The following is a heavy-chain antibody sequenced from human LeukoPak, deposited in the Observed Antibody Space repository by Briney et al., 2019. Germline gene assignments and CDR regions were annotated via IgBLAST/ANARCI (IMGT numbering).Heavy chain of an antibody. CDR3: ATVGWFGEADPYGMDV. J-gene: IGHJ6*02. CDR1: GYTFNSYA. Sequence: GASVKVSCKASGYTFNSYALVWVRQAPGQGLEWMGIINPSGGSTRYAQKFQGRVTMTRDTSTSTVYMELSSLTSEDTAVYYCATVGWFGEADPYGMDVWGQGTTVTVSS. CDR2: INPSGGST. D-gene: IGHD3-10*01. V-gene: IGHV1-46*02.